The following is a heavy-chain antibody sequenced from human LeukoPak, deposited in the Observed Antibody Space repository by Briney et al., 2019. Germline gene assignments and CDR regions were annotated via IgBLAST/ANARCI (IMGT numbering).Heavy chain of an antibody. Sequence: GGSLRLSCAASGFTFSSHSMNWVRQAPGKGLEWVSYISSSSSTIYYADSVKGRFTISRDNAKNSLYLQMNSLRDEDTAVYYCARGGVSGTGTTSDYWGQGTLVTVSS. CDR1: GFTFSSHS. V-gene: IGHV3-48*02. CDR2: ISSSSSTI. CDR3: ARGGVSGTGTTSDY. J-gene: IGHJ4*02. D-gene: IGHD1-7*01.